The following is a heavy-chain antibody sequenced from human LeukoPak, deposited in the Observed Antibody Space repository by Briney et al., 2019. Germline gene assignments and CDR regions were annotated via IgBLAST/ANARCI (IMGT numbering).Heavy chain of an antibody. CDR2: VYHSGST. CDR3: ARANPNWNPPDY. J-gene: IGHJ4*02. V-gene: IGHV4-59*08. D-gene: IGHD1-20*01. CDR1: SDSMTSYF. Sequence: SETLSLTCSVSSDSMTSYFWSWLRQPPGKGLEWIGYVYHSGSTSYNPSLKSRVSISEDTSKNQFSLKLRSVTAADTAVYYCARANPNWNPPDYWGQGTLVTVSS.